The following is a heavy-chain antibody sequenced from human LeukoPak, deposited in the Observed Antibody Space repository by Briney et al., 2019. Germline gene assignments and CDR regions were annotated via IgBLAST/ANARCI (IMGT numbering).Heavy chain of an antibody. CDR1: GLTLSSDY. CDR3: TTAAGYNYGQY. J-gene: IGHJ4*02. V-gene: IGHV3-53*01. D-gene: IGHD5-18*01. Sequence: PGGSLRLSSAASGLTLSSDYMNWVRQAPGKGLEWVSALYIGGNTYYADSVRGRFTISRDNSKNTLYLQMNSLRAEDTAIYYCTTAAGYNYGQYWGQGTLVTVSS. CDR2: LYIGGNT.